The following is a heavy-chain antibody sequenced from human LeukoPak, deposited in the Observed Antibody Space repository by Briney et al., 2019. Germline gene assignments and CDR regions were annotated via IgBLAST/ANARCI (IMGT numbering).Heavy chain of an antibody. D-gene: IGHD1-1*01. Sequence: GGSLRLSCAASGFIFSSYEMNWVRQAPGKGLEWVSYISSSGTIIYYADSGKGRFTISRDYAKNSLYLQMNSLRAEDTAVYYCARESGSATWYYGMDVWGQGTTVTVSS. CDR2: ISSSGTII. J-gene: IGHJ6*02. CDR1: GFIFSSYE. CDR3: ARESGSATWYYGMDV. V-gene: IGHV3-48*03.